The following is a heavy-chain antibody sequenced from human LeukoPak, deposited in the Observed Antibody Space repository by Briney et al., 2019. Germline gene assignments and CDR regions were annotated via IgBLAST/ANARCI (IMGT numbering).Heavy chain of an antibody. V-gene: IGHV3-20*04. Sequence: GGSLRLSCAASGFTFDDYGMRWVRQAPGKGLEWVSGINWNGGSTGYADSVKGRFTISRDNAKNSLYLQMNSLRAEDTALYYCARARYYYDSSGLKADWFDPWGQGTLVTVSS. CDR1: GFTFDDYG. CDR3: ARARYYYDSSGLKADWFDP. J-gene: IGHJ5*02. D-gene: IGHD3-22*01. CDR2: INWNGGST.